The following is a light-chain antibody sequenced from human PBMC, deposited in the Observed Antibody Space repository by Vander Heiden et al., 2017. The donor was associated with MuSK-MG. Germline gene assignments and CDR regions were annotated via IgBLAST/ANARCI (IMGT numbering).Light chain of an antibody. CDR2: TAS. CDR3: QQYNTHLYT. Sequence: DIQLTQSPSTLSASVGDRVTITCRASQYIRNWLAWYQQKPGKAPKLLIYTASTLESGVPSRFGGSGSGTDFTLTISDLQPDDFATYYCQQYNTHLYTFGQGTKLEIE. J-gene: IGKJ2*01. V-gene: IGKV1-5*03. CDR1: QYIRNW.